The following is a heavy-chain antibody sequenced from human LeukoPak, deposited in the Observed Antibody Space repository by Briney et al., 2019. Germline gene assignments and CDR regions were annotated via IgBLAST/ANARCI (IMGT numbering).Heavy chain of an antibody. CDR3: ARGKGGYSP. D-gene: IGHD3-22*01. CDR2: INPHTGAA. J-gene: IGHJ4*02. CDR1: GYTFIENY. V-gene: IGHV1-2*02. Sequence: ASVKVSCKVSGYTFIENYLHWVRQAPGQGLEWMGLINPHTGAANYSHKFQGRVTMTRDTSISTAYMHLTRLKFDDTAIYYCARGKGGYSPWGQGTPVTVSS.